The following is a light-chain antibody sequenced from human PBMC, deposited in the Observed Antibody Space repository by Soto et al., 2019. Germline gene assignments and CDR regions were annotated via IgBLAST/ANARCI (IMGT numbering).Light chain of an antibody. V-gene: IGKV3-15*01. Sequence: EIVMTQSPATLSVSPGERATLSCRASQSISSDLAWYQQKPGQAPRLLIYGASTRATGIPARFSGSGSGTDFALTITSLEPEDFAMYYCQQYGGAPFTFGPGTRV. CDR2: GAS. CDR3: QQYGGAPFT. CDR1: QSISSD. J-gene: IGKJ3*01.